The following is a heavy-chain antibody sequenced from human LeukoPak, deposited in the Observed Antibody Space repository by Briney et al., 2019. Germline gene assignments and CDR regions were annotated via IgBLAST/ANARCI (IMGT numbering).Heavy chain of an antibody. CDR1: GYSFTDYY. CDR2: INTKSGRT. Sequence: ASVRVSCKTSGYSFTDYYIHWVRQAPGQGLEWMGWINTKSGRTSSARKFQGRVTMTRDPSITTVYMDMAWLTSDDTAIYFRARADFIDAGPYLIGPWGQGTLVTVSS. J-gene: IGHJ5*02. CDR3: ARADFIDAGPYLIGP. D-gene: IGHD3-3*01. V-gene: IGHV1-2*02.